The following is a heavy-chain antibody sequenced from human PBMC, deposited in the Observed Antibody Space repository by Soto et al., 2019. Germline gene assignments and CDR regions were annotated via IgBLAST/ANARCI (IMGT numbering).Heavy chain of an antibody. CDR2: ISSSSSTI. CDR3: ARRRAAGMFWIFDY. V-gene: IGHV3-48*01. D-gene: IGHD6-13*01. CDR1: GFIFSNYN. Sequence: EVPLVESGGGLVQPGGSLRLSCAASGFIFSNYNMNWVRQAPGKGLEWVSYISSSSSTIYYADSVKGRFTISRDNAKNSLYLQMNSLRAEDTAVYYCARRRAAGMFWIFDYWGQGTLVTVSS. J-gene: IGHJ4*02.